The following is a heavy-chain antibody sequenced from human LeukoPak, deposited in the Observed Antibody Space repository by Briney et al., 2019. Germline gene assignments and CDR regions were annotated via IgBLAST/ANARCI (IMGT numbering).Heavy chain of an antibody. CDR1: GYTFTGYY. V-gene: IGHV1-2*02. CDR2: INPNSGGT. J-gene: IGHJ4*02. D-gene: IGHD6-19*01. Sequence: ASVKVSCMASGYTFTGYYMHWVRQAPGQGLEWMGWINPNSGGTNYAQKFQGRVTMTRDTSISTAYMELSRLRSDDTAVYYCARGGEGSGWYGGYYFDYWGQGTLVTVSS. CDR3: ARGGEGSGWYGGYYFDY.